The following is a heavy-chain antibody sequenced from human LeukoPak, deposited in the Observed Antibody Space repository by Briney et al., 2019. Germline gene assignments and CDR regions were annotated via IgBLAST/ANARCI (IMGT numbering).Heavy chain of an antibody. Sequence: ASVKVSCKVSGYTLTELSMHWVRQAPGKGLEWMGGFDPEDGETIYAQKFQGRVTMTEDTSTDTAYMELSSLRSEDTAVYYCATDLTTFGGVIFGYWGQGTLVTVSP. CDR1: GYTLTELS. CDR2: FDPEDGET. V-gene: IGHV1-24*01. J-gene: IGHJ4*02. D-gene: IGHD3-16*01. CDR3: ATDLTTFGGVIFGY.